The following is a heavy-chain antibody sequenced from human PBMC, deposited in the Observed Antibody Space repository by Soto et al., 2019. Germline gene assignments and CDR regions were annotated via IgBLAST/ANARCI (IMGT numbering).Heavy chain of an antibody. CDR1: GFTLSDHY. J-gene: IGHJ4*02. CDR3: ARVHSFRVRVATPGGMGLDY. V-gene: IGHV3-72*01. Sequence: GGSLRLSXAGSGFTLSDHYIDWVRQAPGKGLEWVGRSRDKPQGYSTTYAASVKGRFTTSRDESKNSAYLQMNSLKTKDTAVYFCARVHSFRVRVATPGGMGLDYWGQGFLVTVSS. D-gene: IGHD1-1*01. CDR2: SRDKPQGYST.